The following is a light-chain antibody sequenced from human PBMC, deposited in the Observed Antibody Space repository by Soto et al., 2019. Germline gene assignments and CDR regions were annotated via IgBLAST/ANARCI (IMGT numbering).Light chain of an antibody. CDR1: QSISNH. V-gene: IGKV1-39*01. CDR3: QQSYSSPPT. CDR2: AAS. J-gene: IGKJ1*01. Sequence: DIQMTQSPSSLSASVEDRVIITCRASQSISNHLNWYQQKPGKAPKLLIFAASSLQSGVPSRFSGSRSGLDFTLTISXLQPEDFATYYCQQSYSSPPTFGQGTKV.